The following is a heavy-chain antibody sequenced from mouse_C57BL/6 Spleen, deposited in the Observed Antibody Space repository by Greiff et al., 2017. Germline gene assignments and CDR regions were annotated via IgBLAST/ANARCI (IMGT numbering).Heavy chain of an antibody. CDR2: IDPSDSYT. Sequence: QVQLQQPGAELVMPGASVKLSCKASGYTFTSYWMHWVKQRPGQGLEWIGEIDPSDSYTNYNPKFKGKSTLTVDQSSSTAYMQLSSLTSEDSAVYYCARGGYLDYWGQGTTLTVSS. CDR3: ARGGYLDY. V-gene: IGHV1-69*01. J-gene: IGHJ2*01. CDR1: GYTFTSYW.